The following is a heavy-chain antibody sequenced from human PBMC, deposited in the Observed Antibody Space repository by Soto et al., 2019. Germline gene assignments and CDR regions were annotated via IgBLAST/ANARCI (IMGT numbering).Heavy chain of an antibody. CDR3: ASSHFYGSGNEVDY. V-gene: IGHV4-59*01. D-gene: IGHD3-10*01. CDR1: GGSISSYY. Sequence: SETLCLTCTVSGGSISSYYWSWIRQPPGKGLEWIGYIYYSGSTNYNPSLKSRVTISVDTSKNQFSLKLSSVTAADTAVYYCASSHFYGSGNEVDYWGQGTLVTVS. CDR2: IYYSGST. J-gene: IGHJ4*02.